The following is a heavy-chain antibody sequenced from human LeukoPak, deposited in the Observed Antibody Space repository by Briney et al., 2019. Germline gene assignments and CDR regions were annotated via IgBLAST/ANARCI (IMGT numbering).Heavy chain of an antibody. Sequence: PGGSLRLSCAASGFTFSDHYMDWVRQAPGKGLEWVGRIKHKAHSYTTEYAASVKGRFTISRDDSKSSLYLQVNSLKIEDTAVYYCAQFAKGGWGQGTLVTVS. D-gene: IGHD2-21*01. CDR3: AQFAKGG. J-gene: IGHJ4*02. CDR2: IKHKAHSYTT. CDR1: GFTFSDHY. V-gene: IGHV3-72*01.